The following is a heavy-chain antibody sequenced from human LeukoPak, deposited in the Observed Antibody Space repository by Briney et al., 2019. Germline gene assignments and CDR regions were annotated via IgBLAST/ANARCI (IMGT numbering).Heavy chain of an antibody. D-gene: IGHD6-13*01. Sequence: GASVKVSCKASGCTFTGYYMIWVRQAPGQGLEWMGRINPNSGGTNYAQKFQGRVTMTRDTSISTAYMELSRLRSDDTAVYYCARGEQLSSDYWGQGTLVTVSS. CDR3: ARGEQLSSDY. CDR2: INPNSGGT. J-gene: IGHJ4*02. V-gene: IGHV1-2*06. CDR1: GCTFTGYY.